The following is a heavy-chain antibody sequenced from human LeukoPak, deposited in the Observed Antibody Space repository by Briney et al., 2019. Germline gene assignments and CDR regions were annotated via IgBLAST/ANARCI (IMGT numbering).Heavy chain of an antibody. V-gene: IGHV3-23*01. CDR2: ISDSGGNT. Sequence: SCKASGGTFSSYAISWVRQAPGKGLEWVSTISDSGGNTYYADSVRGRFTISRDNSKNTLSLQMNSLRVEDTALYYCAKDLGALTYGEGFWGQGTLVTVSS. D-gene: IGHD3-16*01. CDR3: AKDLGALTYGEGF. J-gene: IGHJ4*02. CDR1: GGTFSSYA.